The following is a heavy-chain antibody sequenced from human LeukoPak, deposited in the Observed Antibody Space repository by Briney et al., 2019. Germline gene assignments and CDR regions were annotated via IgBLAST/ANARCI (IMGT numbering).Heavy chain of an antibody. J-gene: IGHJ5*02. CDR2: IRYDGSNK. V-gene: IGHV3-30*02. D-gene: IGHD5-18*01. CDR3: AKDPATAIDWFDP. CDR1: GFTFSSYG. Sequence: GRSLRLSCAASGFTFSSYGMHWVRQAPGKGLGWVAFIRYDGSNKYYADSVKGRFTISRDNSKNTLYLQMNSLRAEDTAVYYCAKDPATAIDWFDPWGQGTLVTVSS.